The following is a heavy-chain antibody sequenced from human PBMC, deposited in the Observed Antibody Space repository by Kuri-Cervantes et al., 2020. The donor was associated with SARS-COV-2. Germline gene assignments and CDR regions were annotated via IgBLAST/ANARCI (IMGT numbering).Heavy chain of an antibody. CDR3: AKDLNYVVPAAISSYYYYYGMDV. V-gene: IGHV3-23*01. J-gene: IGHJ6*02. Sequence: GESLKISCAASGFTSSSYAMSWVRQAPGKGPEWVSAISGSGGSTYYADSVKGRFTISRDNSKNTLYLQMNSLRAEDTAVYYCAKDLNYVVPAAISSYYYYYGMDVWGQGTTVTASS. CDR2: ISGSGGST. D-gene: IGHD2-2*01. CDR1: GFTSSSYA.